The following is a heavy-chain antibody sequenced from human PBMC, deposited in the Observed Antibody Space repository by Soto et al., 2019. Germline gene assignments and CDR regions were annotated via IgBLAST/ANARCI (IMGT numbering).Heavy chain of an antibody. CDR3: AKDGRWLQFGAFDI. J-gene: IGHJ3*02. V-gene: IGHV3-30*18. CDR1: GFTFSSYG. Sequence: QVQLVESGGGVVQPGRSLRLSCAASGFTFSSYGMHWVRQAPGKGLEWVAVISYDGSNKYYADSVKGRFTIPRDNSKNTLYLQMNSLRAEDTAVYYCAKDGRWLQFGAFDIWGQGTMVTVSS. D-gene: IGHD5-12*01. CDR2: ISYDGSNK.